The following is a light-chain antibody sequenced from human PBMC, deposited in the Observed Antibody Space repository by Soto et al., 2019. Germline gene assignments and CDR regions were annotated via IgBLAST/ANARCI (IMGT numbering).Light chain of an antibody. CDR2: RNN. CDR3: ATWDDVLNGFYV. Sequence: QSFLTLHPSASGTPGRGVTIACSGSTSNIGSNYVYWYQQLPGTAPKLLIYRNNQRPSGVPDRFSGSKSGTSASLAISGLRSDDEADYFCATWDDVLNGFYVFGAGTKVTVL. CDR1: TSNIGSNY. J-gene: IGLJ1*01. V-gene: IGLV1-47*01.